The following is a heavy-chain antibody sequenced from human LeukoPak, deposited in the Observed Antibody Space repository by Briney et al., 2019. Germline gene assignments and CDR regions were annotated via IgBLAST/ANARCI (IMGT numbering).Heavy chain of an antibody. D-gene: IGHD3-3*01. CDR2: INPNSGGT. CDR3: ARDITPVYYDFWSGYSDYYYGMDV. CDR1: GYTFTGYY. Sequence: ASVKVSCKASGYTFTGYYMHWVRQAPGQGLEWMGWINPNSGGTNYAQKFQGRVTMTRDTSISTAYMELSRLRSDGTAVYYCARDITPVYYDFWSGYSDYYYGMDVWGQGTTVTVSS. V-gene: IGHV1-2*02. J-gene: IGHJ6*02.